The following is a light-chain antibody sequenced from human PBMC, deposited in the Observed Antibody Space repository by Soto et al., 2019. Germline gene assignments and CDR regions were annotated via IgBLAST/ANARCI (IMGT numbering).Light chain of an antibody. Sequence: SYELTQPPSVSVAPGKTARITCGGNNVGSKSVHWYQQKPGQAPVLVIYSDSDRPSAIPERFSGSNSGNTATLTITRVEAGDEADYYCQVWDSGSDRVVFGGGTKLTVL. V-gene: IGLV3-21*04. CDR1: NVGSKS. CDR3: QVWDSGSDRVV. J-gene: IGLJ3*02. CDR2: SDS.